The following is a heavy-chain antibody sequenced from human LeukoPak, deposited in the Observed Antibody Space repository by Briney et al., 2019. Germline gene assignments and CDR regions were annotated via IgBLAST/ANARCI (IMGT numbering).Heavy chain of an antibody. CDR2: VGTGGDT. D-gene: IGHD6-13*01. V-gene: IGHV3-13*01. Sequence: PRGSLRLSCSASGFSFRNYDMHWVRQPTGKGLEWVSAVGTGGDTYYAGSVKGRFTVVRENAKNTLYLQMNSLRAGDTAMYYCARRSAAAGIDAFDIWGQGTMVTVSS. CDR1: GFSFRNYD. J-gene: IGHJ3*02. CDR3: ARRSAAAGIDAFDI.